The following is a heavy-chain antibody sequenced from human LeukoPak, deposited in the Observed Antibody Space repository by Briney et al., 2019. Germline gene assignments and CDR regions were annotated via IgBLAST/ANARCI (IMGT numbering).Heavy chain of an antibody. Sequence: RGSLRLACTGAGFTFATYTFNWVRQAPGKGLEWVASIGATQTYIYYADSVKGRFTVSRDNAEKSVYLQMNNLRAEDTAVYYCAKQGVATIVGPPDAFDIWGQGTMVTVSS. J-gene: IGHJ3*02. D-gene: IGHD5-12*01. CDR3: AKQGVATIVGPPDAFDI. CDR1: GFTFATYT. V-gene: IGHV3-21*04. CDR2: IGATQTYI.